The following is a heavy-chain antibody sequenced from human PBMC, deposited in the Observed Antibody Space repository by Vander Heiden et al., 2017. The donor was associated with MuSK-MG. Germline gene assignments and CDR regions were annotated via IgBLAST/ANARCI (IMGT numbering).Heavy chain of an antibody. J-gene: IGHJ5*02. V-gene: IGHV4-39*01. CDR2: INDRGST. D-gene: IGHD6-6*01. CDR3: VRCIVNRPFDP. CDR1: GGSISRSSYY. Sequence: QLQLQESGPGLVNPSETLSLTCTVSGGSISRSSYYWGWIRQPPGKGLEWIGSINDRGSTYYNPSVESRVTISVDTSKNEFSLKLSSVTAADTAVYYCVRCIVNRPFDPWGQGTLVTVSS.